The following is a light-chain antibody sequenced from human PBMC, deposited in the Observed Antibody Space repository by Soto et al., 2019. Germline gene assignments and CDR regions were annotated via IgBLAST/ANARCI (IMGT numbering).Light chain of an antibody. CDR3: SSFTSALTWV. CDR2: QVS. CDR1: SSDVGGYNY. Sequence: QSALTQPASVSGSPGQSITMSCTGSSSDVGGYNYVLWFQQHPGKAPKLLIYQVSNRPSGASDRFSGSKSGNTASLTISGLQAEDEADYYCSSFTSALTWVFGGGTKLTVL. J-gene: IGLJ3*02. V-gene: IGLV2-14*01.